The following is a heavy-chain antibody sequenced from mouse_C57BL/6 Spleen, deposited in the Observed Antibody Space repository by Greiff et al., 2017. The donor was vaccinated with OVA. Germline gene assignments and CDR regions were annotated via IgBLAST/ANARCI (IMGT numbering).Heavy chain of an antibody. J-gene: IGHJ2*01. CDR3: ARLYDYVGY. V-gene: IGHV1-26*01. CDR2: INPNNGGT. CDR1: GYTFTDYY. D-gene: IGHD2-4*01. Sequence: VQLQQSGPELVKPGASVKISCKASGYTFTDYYMNWVKQSHGKSLEWIGDINPNNGGTSYNQKFKGKATLTVDKSSSTAYMELRSLTSEDSAVYYCARLYDYVGYWGQGTTLTVSS.